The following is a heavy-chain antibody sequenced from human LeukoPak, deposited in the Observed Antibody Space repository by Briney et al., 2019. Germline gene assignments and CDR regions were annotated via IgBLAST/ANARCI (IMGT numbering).Heavy chain of an antibody. V-gene: IGHV3-33*01. Sequence: GRSLRLSCAASGFTFSNYGMHWVRQAPGKGLEWVAVIWYDGSDKYHADSVKGRFTISRDNSKNTLYLQMNSLRVEDTAVYYCARSVVLGAYLRGAYYFDSWGQGTLVTVSS. J-gene: IGHJ4*02. CDR3: ARSVVLGAYLRGAYYFDS. CDR2: IWYDGSDK. D-gene: IGHD3-16*01. CDR1: GFTFSNYG.